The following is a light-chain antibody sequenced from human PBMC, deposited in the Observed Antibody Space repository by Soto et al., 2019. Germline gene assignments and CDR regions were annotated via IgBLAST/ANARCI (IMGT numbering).Light chain of an antibody. J-gene: IGLJ1*01. Sequence: QAALTHPASVSWSPGHSIAISCTGTSSDVGGYNYVSWYQQHPGKAPKLMIYEVSNRPSGVSNRFSGSKSGNTASLTISGLQAEDEADYYCSSYTSSSNIYVFGTGTKVTVL. CDR3: SSYTSSSNIYV. CDR1: SSDVGGYNY. CDR2: EVS. V-gene: IGLV2-14*01.